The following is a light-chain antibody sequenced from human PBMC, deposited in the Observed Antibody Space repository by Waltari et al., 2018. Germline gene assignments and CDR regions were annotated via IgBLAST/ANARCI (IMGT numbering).Light chain of an antibody. CDR3: LVSFSATLV. J-gene: IGLJ3*02. CDR1: TGAVSSGHN. CDR2: DTT. Sequence: QAVVTQDPSLTVSPGGTVTLTCGSSTGAVSSGHNPHWFQQKPGQAPRTLIYDTTNKHSWTPARFSGSLLGGKAALTLSGARPEDEAEYYCLVSFSATLVFGGGTKLTVL. V-gene: IGLV7-46*01.